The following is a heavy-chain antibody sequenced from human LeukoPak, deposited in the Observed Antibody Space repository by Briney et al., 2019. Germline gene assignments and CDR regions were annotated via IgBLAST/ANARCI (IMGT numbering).Heavy chain of an antibody. CDR2: ISSSSSTI. CDR3: AREGSGWPVDY. Sequence: GGSLRLSCAASGFTFSSYSMSWVRQAPGKGLEWVSYISSSSSTIYYADSVKGRFTISRDNAKNSLYLQMNSLRAEDTAVYYCAREGSGWPVDYWGQGTLVTVSS. J-gene: IGHJ4*02. V-gene: IGHV3-48*04. CDR1: GFTFSSYS. D-gene: IGHD6-19*01.